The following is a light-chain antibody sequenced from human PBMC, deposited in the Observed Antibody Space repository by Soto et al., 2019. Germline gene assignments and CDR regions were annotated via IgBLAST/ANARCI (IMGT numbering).Light chain of an antibody. CDR3: QQYNSYSLT. V-gene: IGKV1-5*03. CDR1: QTISNW. CDR2: KAS. J-gene: IGKJ1*01. Sequence: DIQMTQSPSTLSASVGDRVTITCRASQTISNWLAWYQQKPGKAPKLLIYKASSLESGVPSRFSASRSGTEFTLTITSLQPDDFATYYCQQYNSYSLTFGQGTKVETK.